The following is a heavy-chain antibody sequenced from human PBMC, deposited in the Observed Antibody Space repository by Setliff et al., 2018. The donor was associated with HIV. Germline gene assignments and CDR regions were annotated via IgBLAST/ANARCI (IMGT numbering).Heavy chain of an antibody. CDR2: IIPFFATA. CDR3: ARSRHVWGSYRDRNNWFDP. CDR1: GGTFSSYV. V-gene: IGHV1-69*13. D-gene: IGHD3-16*02. Sequence: GASVKVSCKASGGTFSSYVISWVRQVPGQGLEWMGGIIPFFATANYAQKFQGRVTITADESTSTAYMELSSLRSEDTAVYYCARSRHVWGSYRDRNNWFDPWGQGTLVTVSS. J-gene: IGHJ5*02.